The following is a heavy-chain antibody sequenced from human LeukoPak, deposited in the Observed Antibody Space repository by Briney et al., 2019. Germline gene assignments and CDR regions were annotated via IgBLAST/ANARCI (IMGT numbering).Heavy chain of an antibody. CDR2: IYTSGST. CDR1: GGSISSYY. Sequence: SETLSLTCTVSGGSISSYYWSWIRQPAGKGLEWIGRIYTSGSTNYNPSLKSRVTMSVDTSKNQFSLKLSPVTAADTAVYYCASFTVTTGFDYWGQGTLVTVSS. J-gene: IGHJ4*02. V-gene: IGHV4-4*07. D-gene: IGHD4-17*01. CDR3: ASFTVTTGFDY.